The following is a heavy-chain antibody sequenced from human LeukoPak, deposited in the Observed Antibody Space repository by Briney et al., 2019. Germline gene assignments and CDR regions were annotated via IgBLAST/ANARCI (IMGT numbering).Heavy chain of an antibody. V-gene: IGHV1-2*02. Sequence: ASVKVSCKASGYTFTGYYMHWVRQAPGQGLEWMGWINPNSGGTNYAQKFQGRVTMTRDTSISTAYMELSRLRSDDTAVYYCARWEMATKNFDYWGQGTLVTVSS. CDR2: INPNSGGT. D-gene: IGHD5-24*01. J-gene: IGHJ4*02. CDR1: GYTFTGYY. CDR3: ARWEMATKNFDY.